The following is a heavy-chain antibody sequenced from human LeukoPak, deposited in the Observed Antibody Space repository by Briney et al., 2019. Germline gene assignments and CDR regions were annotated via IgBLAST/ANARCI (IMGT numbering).Heavy chain of an antibody. CDR3: ARGLRKSKVGATVPGGY. J-gene: IGHJ4*02. CDR1: GYTFTSYD. CDR2: TNPNSGNT. V-gene: IGHV1-8*03. Sequence: ASVKVSCKASGYTFTSYDINWVRQATGQGLEWMGWTNPNSGNTGYAQKFQGRITITRNTSISTAYMELSSLRSEDTAVYYCARGLRKSKVGATVPGGYWGQGTLVTVSS. D-gene: IGHD1-26*01.